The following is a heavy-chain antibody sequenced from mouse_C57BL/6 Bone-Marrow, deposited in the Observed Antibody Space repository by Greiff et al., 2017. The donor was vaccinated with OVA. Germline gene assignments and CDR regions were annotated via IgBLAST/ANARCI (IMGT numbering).Heavy chain of an antibody. CDR3: ARIFTTVWYFDV. J-gene: IGHJ1*03. D-gene: IGHD1-1*01. Sequence: QVQLQQPGAELVRPGSSVKLSCKASGYTFTSYWMHWVKQRPIQGLEWIGNIDPSDSETHYNQKFKDKATLTVDKSSSTAYMQLSSLTSEDSAVYSCARIFTTVWYFDVWGTGTTVTVSS. CDR2: IDPSDSET. CDR1: GYTFTSYW. V-gene: IGHV1-52*01.